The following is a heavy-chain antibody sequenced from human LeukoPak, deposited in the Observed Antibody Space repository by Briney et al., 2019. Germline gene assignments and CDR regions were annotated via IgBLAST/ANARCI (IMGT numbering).Heavy chain of an antibody. Sequence: PGGSLRLSCAASGFTFSSYGMHWVRQAPGKGLEWVAFIRYDGSNKYYADSVKGRFTISRDNSKNTLYLQMNSLRAEDTAVYYCARDRGGYTYSHDYWGQGTLVTVSS. J-gene: IGHJ4*02. CDR2: IRYDGSNK. CDR1: GFTFSSYG. V-gene: IGHV3-30*02. D-gene: IGHD5-18*01. CDR3: ARDRGGYTYSHDY.